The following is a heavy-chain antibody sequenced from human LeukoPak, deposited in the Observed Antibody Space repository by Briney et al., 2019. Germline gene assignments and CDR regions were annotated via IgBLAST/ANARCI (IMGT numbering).Heavy chain of an antibody. CDR3: ATVRRAVTGDFDC. Sequence: PGGSLRLSCAASGFIFSGAYMTWVRQGPGKGLEWVGRIKNEIDGGTPDHAAPVNGRFVISRDDSKNTLYLQMNSLKTEDTGVYYCATVRRAVTGDFDCWGQGTLVTVSS. D-gene: IGHD6-19*01. CDR2: IKNEIDGGTP. V-gene: IGHV3-15*01. J-gene: IGHJ4*02. CDR1: GFIFSGAY.